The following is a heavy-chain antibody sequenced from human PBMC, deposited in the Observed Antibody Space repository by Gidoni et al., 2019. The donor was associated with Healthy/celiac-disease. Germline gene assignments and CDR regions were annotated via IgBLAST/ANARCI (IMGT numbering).Heavy chain of an antibody. CDR2: IWYDGSNK. CDR3: ARDRGYSSSPNYFDI. CDR1: GFTFSSYG. D-gene: IGHD6-6*01. J-gene: IGHJ3*02. V-gene: IGHV3-33*01. Sequence: QVQLVESGGGVVQPGRSLRLSRSASGFTFSSYGMHWVRQAPGKGLEWVSVIWYDGSNKYYADSVKGRFTISRDNAKNTLYLQMNSLRAEDTAVYYCARDRGYSSSPNYFDIWGQGTMVTVSS.